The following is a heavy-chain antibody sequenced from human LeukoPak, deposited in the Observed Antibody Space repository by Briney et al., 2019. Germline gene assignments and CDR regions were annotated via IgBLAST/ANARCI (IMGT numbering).Heavy chain of an antibody. D-gene: IGHD1-26*01. V-gene: IGHV4-4*07. CDR1: GGSISGYY. J-gene: IGHJ4*02. Sequence: PSETLSLTCTVSGGSISGYYWTWIRQPAGKGLEWIGRINTSGSTNYNPSLKSRVTMSVDTSKNQFSLNLSSVTAADTAVYYCARNTPKRGSYGYYFDYWGQGSLVTVSS. CDR2: INTSGST. CDR3: ARNTPKRGSYGYYFDY.